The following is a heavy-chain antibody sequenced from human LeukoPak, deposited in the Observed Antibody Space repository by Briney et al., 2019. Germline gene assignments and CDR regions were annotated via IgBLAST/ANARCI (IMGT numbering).Heavy chain of an antibody. V-gene: IGHV4-39*07. CDR2: IYYSGST. D-gene: IGHD1-26*01. CDR3: ARDLGGSYYTRFDP. J-gene: IGHJ5*02. CDR1: GGSISSSSYY. Sequence: SETLSLTFTVSGGSISSSSYYWGWIRQPPGKGLEWIGSIYYSGSTYYNPSLKSRVTISVDTSKNQFSLKLSSVTAADTAVYYCARDLGGSYYTRFDPWGQGTLVTVSS.